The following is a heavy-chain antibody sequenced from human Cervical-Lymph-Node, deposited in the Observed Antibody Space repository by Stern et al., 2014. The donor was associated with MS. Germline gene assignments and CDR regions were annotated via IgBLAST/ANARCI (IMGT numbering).Heavy chain of an antibody. CDR2: IDSDGSSI. CDR3: ARDDGDYGDNYYGMDV. V-gene: IGHV3-74*02. D-gene: IGHD4-17*01. CDR1: AFTLSSYW. Sequence: VQLVQSGGGLVQPGGSLTLSCAASAFTLSSYWMHWVRQTPGKGLVWVARIDSDGSSIRYADSVKGRFTIFRDNAKNTLYLQMNSLRAEDTAVYYCARDDGDYGDNYYGMDVWGQGTTVTVSS. J-gene: IGHJ6*02.